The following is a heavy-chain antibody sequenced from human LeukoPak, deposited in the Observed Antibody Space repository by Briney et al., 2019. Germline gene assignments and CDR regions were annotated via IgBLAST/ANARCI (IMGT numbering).Heavy chain of an antibody. V-gene: IGHV4-59*01. CDR1: GGSISSYY. J-gene: IGHJ6*03. D-gene: IGHD3-9*01. Sequence: KTSETLSLTCTVSGGSISSYYWSWIRQPPGKGLEWIGYIYYSGSTTYNPSLKSRVTISVDTSKNQISLKLSSVTAADTAVYYCGRDGVTRYYDILTGSGAYYYYMDVWGKGTTVTVSS. CDR3: GRDGVTRYYDILTGSGAYYYYMDV. CDR2: IYYSGST.